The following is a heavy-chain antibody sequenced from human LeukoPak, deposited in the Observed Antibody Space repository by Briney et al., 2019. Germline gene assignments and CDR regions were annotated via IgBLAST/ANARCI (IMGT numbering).Heavy chain of an antibody. CDR1: GFTFSSYW. J-gene: IGHJ4*02. CDR2: IKQDGSEK. CDR3: ARELWPGDY. D-gene: IGHD3-16*01. V-gene: IGHV3-7*01. Sequence: GGSLRLSCAASGFTFSSYWMGWVRQAPGKGLEWVANIKQDGSEKNYVDSVKGRFTISRDNAKNSLYLQMNSLRVEGTAVYYCARELWPGDYWGQGTLVTVSS.